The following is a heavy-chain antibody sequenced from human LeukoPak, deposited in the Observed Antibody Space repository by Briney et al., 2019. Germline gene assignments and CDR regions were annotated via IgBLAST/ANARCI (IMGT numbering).Heavy chain of an antibody. J-gene: IGHJ4*02. V-gene: IGHV3-7*01. CDR2: IKQDGSEK. CDR3: ARDRPYYDFWSGYSDY. CDR1: GFTFSSYW. D-gene: IGHD3-3*01. Sequence: GGSPRLSCAASGFTFSSYWMSWVRQAPGKGLEWVANIKQDGSEKYYVDSVKGRFTISRDNAKNSLYLQMNSLRAEDTAVYYCARDRPYYDFWSGYSDYWGQGTLVTVSS.